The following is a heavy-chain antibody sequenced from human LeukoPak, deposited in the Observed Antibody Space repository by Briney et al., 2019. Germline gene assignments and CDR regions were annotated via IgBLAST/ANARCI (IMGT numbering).Heavy chain of an antibody. D-gene: IGHD2-2*01. J-gene: IGHJ5*02. V-gene: IGHV1-18*01. CDR2: ISGSNDDT. Sequence: ASVKVSCKTSGFSFGSYGISWVRQAPGQGLEWMGWISGSNDDTKYAQKFQGRVILTTDTSTSTVYMELRSLRSDDTAVYYCARDGTSWHNWFDPWGQGTLVTVSS. CDR1: GFSFGSYG. CDR3: ARDGTSWHNWFDP.